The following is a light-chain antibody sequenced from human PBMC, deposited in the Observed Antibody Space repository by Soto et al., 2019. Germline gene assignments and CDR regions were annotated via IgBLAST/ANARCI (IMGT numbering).Light chain of an antibody. CDR3: SSYTTSSTRV. CDR2: EVR. Sequence: QSVLTQPASVSGSPGQSITISCTGTSSDVGAYGFVSWYQQHPDKAPKLMIYEVRNRPSGVSNRFSGSKSVNTATLTISGLQAEYEADYYCSSYTTSSTRVFGTGTKVTVL. CDR1: SSDVGAYGF. V-gene: IGLV2-14*03. J-gene: IGLJ1*01.